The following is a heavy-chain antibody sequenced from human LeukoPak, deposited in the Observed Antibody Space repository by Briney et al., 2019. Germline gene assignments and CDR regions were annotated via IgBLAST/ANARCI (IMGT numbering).Heavy chain of an antibody. CDR3: ATDFYDST. J-gene: IGHJ5*02. D-gene: IGHD3-22*01. Sequence: GGSLRLSCATSGFTFSNAWMNWVRQAPGKGLEWVGRIRSNSDGGTIDYAAPVKGRFTLSRDDSKTTLYLQMNSLQTEDTAVSYCATDFYDSTWGQGTLVTVSS. V-gene: IGHV3-15*07. CDR1: GFTFSNAW. CDR2: IRSNSDGGTI.